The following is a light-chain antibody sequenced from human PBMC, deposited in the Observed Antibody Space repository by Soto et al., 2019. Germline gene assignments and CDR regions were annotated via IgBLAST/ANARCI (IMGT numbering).Light chain of an antibody. CDR1: QTVFSNY. CDR2: GAS. V-gene: IGKV3-20*01. J-gene: IGKJ1*01. CDR3: QQYGSSPST. Sequence: GTLSLSPGERATLSCRATQTVFSNYIGWYQQKPGQAPRRLIFGASIRATGIPDRFSGSGSGTDLTLTISRLQPEDFEVYYCQQYGSSPSTFGQGTKVDIK.